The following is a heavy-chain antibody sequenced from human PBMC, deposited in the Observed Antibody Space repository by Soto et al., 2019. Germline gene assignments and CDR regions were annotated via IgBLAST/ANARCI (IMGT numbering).Heavy chain of an antibody. J-gene: IGHJ4*02. CDR2: ITSGGGST. CDR3: AKFAVTPAYQFDY. Sequence: PGGSLRLSCAASGFTFSSYAMIWVRRAPGKGLEWVSGITSGGGSTFYVDSVKGRFTISRDNSKNSLFLQMNSLRADDTAVYYCAKFAVTPAYQFDYWGQGTLVTVSS. CDR1: GFTFSSYA. V-gene: IGHV3-23*01. D-gene: IGHD2-2*01.